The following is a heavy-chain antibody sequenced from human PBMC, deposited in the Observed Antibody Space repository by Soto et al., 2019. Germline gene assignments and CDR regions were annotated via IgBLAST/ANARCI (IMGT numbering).Heavy chain of an antibody. CDR2: INPNSGGT. V-gene: IGHV1-2*02. D-gene: IGHD6-13*01. Sequence: QVQLVQSGAEVKKPGASVKVSCKASGYTFTGYYMHWVRQAPGQGLEWMGWINPNSGGTNYAQKFQGRVTMTRDTSISTAYMELSRLRSDDTAVYYCARVLVAARGFVAAAGTGKAFDYWGQGTLVTVSS. CDR3: ARVLVAARGFVAAAGTGKAFDY. J-gene: IGHJ4*02. CDR1: GYTFTGYY.